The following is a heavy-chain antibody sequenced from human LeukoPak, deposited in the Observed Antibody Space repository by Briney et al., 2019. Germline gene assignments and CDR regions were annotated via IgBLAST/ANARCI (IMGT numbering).Heavy chain of an antibody. CDR2: ISSSGSTT. CDR1: GFTFNTYT. CDR3: ASESTVTHAFDI. Sequence: GGSLRLSCEASGFTFNTYTMNWVRQAPGQGLEWVSIISSSGSTTYYADSVKGRFTISRDNAKNSLYLQMNSLRDEDTAVYYCASESTVTHAFDIWGQGTMVTVSS. J-gene: IGHJ3*02. D-gene: IGHD4-17*01. V-gene: IGHV3-48*02.